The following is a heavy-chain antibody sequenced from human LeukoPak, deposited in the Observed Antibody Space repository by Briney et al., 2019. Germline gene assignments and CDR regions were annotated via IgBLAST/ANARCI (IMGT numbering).Heavy chain of an antibody. CDR1: GFTLSGSD. Sequence: PGGSLRLSCAASGFTLSGSDIHWVRQPSGKGLEWVGRIRNKASNYATAYAASVKDRFTIPRDDSKNTAYLQMNSLKTEDTAVYYCTRLGDNSWGQGTLVTVSS. V-gene: IGHV3-73*01. CDR2: IRNKASNYAT. D-gene: IGHD2-21*01. J-gene: IGHJ4*02. CDR3: TRLGDNS.